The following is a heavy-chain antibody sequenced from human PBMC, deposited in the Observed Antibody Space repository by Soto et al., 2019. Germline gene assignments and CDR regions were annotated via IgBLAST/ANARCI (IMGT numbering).Heavy chain of an antibody. V-gene: IGHV4-34*01. CDR2: INHSGST. CDR3: AREGCSSTSCYRLLYFDY. Sequence: SETLSLTCAVYGGSFSGYYWSWIRQPPGKGLEWIGEINHSGSTNYNPSLKSGVTISVDTSKNQFSLKLSFVTAADTAVYYCAREGCSSTSCYRLLYFDYWGQGTLVTVSS. CDR1: GGSFSGYY. D-gene: IGHD2-2*01. J-gene: IGHJ4*02.